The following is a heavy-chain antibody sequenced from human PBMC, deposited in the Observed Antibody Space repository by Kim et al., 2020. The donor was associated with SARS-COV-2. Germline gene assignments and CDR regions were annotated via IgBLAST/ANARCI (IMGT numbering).Heavy chain of an antibody. J-gene: IGHJ4*02. CDR2: ISYDGSNK. V-gene: IGHV3-30*04. CDR1: GFTFSSYA. Sequence: GGSLRLSCAASGFTFSSYAMHWVRQAPGKGLEWVAVISYDGSNKYYADSVKGRFTISRDNSKNTLYLQMNSLRAEDTAVYYCARDGMLTYYYDSSGYYPGYWGQGTLVTVSS. D-gene: IGHD3-22*01. CDR3: ARDGMLTYYYDSSGYYPGY.